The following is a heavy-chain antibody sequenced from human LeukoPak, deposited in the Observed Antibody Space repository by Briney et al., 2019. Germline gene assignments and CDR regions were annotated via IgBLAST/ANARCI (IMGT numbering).Heavy chain of an antibody. CDR1: GGSISSSSYY. Sequence: SETLSLTCTVSGGSISSSSYYWGWIRQPPGKGLEWIGSIYYSGSTYYNPSLKGRVTISVDTSKNQFSLKLSSVTAADTAVYYCARQEYQLLPIDYWGQGTLVTVSS. J-gene: IGHJ4*02. V-gene: IGHV4-39*01. D-gene: IGHD2-2*01. CDR2: IYYSGST. CDR3: ARQEYQLLPIDY.